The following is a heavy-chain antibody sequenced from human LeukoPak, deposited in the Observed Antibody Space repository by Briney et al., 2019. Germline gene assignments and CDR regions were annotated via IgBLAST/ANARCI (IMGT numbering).Heavy chain of an antibody. CDR2: ISSSSSYI. J-gene: IGHJ5*02. D-gene: IGHD5-18*01. V-gene: IGHV3-21*01. Sequence: GGSLRLSCAASGFTFSSYEMSWVRQAPGKGLEWVSSISSSSSYIYYADSVKGRFTISRDNAKNSLYLQMNSLRAEDTAVYYCARGTQLKRGFDPWGQGTLVTVSS. CDR1: GFTFSSYE. CDR3: ARGTQLKRGFDP.